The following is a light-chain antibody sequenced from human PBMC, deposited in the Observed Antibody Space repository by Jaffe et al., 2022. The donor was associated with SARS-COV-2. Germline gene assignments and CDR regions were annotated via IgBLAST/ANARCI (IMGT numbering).Light chain of an antibody. CDR1: SGHMLYA. Sequence: QLALNQSPSAAASLGAPVNLTCIVSSGHMLYAIAWHQQRPEKGLRYLMKVFSNGTYSRGDGIPDRFSGSSSGAERFLRISRLRAEDEAEYHCQTWGPGIWVFGGGTKLTVL. CDR3: QTWGPGIWV. V-gene: IGLV4-69*02. J-gene: IGLJ2*01. CDR2: VFSNGTY.